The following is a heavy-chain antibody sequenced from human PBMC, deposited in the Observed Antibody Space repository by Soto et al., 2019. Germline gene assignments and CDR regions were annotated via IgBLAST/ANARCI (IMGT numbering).Heavy chain of an antibody. Sequence: SVKVSCKASGGTFSSYTISWVRQAPGQGLEWMGRIIPILGIANYAQKFQGRVTITADKSTSTAYMELSSLRSEDTAVYYCARVPLRFVGSDYYYMDVWGKGTTVTVSS. J-gene: IGHJ6*03. CDR1: GGTFSSYT. V-gene: IGHV1-69*02. D-gene: IGHD3-3*01. CDR3: ARVPLRFVGSDYYYMDV. CDR2: IIPILGIA.